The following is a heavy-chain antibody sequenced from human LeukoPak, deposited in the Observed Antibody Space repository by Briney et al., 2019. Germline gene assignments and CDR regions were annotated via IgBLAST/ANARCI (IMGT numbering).Heavy chain of an antibody. V-gene: IGHV3-11*04. D-gene: IGHD3-3*01. Sequence: GGSLRLSCAASGFTFSDYYMSWIRQAPGKGLEWVSYISSSGSTIYYADSVKGRFTISRDNAKNSLYLQMNSLRAEDTAVYYCARERQNKDFWSGGDYWGQGTLVTVSS. J-gene: IGHJ4*02. CDR1: GFTFSDYY. CDR2: ISSSGSTI. CDR3: ARERQNKDFWSGGDY.